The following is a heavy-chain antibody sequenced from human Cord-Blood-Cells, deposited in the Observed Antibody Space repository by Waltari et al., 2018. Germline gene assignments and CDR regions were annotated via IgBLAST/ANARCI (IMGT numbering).Heavy chain of an antibody. Sequence: EVHLVESGGRLIPPGGSLTPSCAGSGFTLVSTYMSWARQGPGKGLEWVSVIYSGGSTYYADSGKGRFTISRDNSKNTLYLQMNSLRAEDTAVYYCASSEYSSSSAYWGQGTLVTVSS. D-gene: IGHD6-6*01. V-gene: IGHV3-53*01. CDR2: IYSGGST. CDR1: GFTLVSTY. J-gene: IGHJ4*02. CDR3: ASSEYSSSSAY.